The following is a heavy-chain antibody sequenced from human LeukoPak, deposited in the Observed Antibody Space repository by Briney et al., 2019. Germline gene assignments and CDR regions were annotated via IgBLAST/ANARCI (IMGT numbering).Heavy chain of an antibody. CDR2: ISAYNGNT. V-gene: IGHV1-18*01. CDR3: AIDWGAPHTLNFDY. Sequence: ASVKVSCKASGYTFTSYGISWVRQAPGQGLEWMGWISAYNGNTNYAQKLQGRVTMTTDTSTSTAYMELRSLRSDDTAVYYCAIDWGAPHTLNFDYWGQGTLVTVSS. J-gene: IGHJ4*02. CDR1: GYTFTSYG. D-gene: IGHD1-26*01.